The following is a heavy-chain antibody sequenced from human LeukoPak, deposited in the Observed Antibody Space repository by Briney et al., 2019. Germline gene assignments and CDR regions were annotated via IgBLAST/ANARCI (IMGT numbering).Heavy chain of an antibody. CDR2: ISYDGSNK. V-gene: IGHV3-30*04. CDR3: ARDVTVTMFDY. D-gene: IGHD4-17*01. CDR1: GFTFSSYA. J-gene: IGHJ4*02. Sequence: PGGSLRLSCAASGFTFSSYAMHWVRQAPGKGLEWVAVISYDGSNKYYADSVKGRFTISRDNSKNTLYLQMNSLRAEDTAVYYCARDVTVTMFDYWGQGTLVTVSS.